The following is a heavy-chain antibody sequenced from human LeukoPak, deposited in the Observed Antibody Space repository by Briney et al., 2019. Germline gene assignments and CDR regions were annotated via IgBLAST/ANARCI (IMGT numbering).Heavy chain of an antibody. D-gene: IGHD4-17*01. CDR1: GGSFSGYY. J-gene: IGHJ4*02. Sequence: SETLSLTCAVYGGSFSGYYWSWIRRPPGKGLEWIGEINHSGSTNYNPSLKSRVTISVDTSKNQFSLKLSSVTAADTAVYYCARRDGDGDAAYFDYWGQGTLVTVSS. CDR2: INHSGST. CDR3: ARRDGDGDAAYFDY. V-gene: IGHV4-34*01.